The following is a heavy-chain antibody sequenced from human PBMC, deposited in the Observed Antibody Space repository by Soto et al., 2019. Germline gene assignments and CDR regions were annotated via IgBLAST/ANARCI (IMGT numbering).Heavy chain of an antibody. CDR3: AKDFGLLWFGELLSHYYGMDV. V-gene: IGHV3-48*02. J-gene: IGHJ6*02. Sequence: GGSLRLSCAASGFTFSSYSMNWVRQAPGKGLEWVSYISSSSSTIYYADSVKGRFTISRDNAKNSLYLQMNSLRDEDTAVYYCAKDFGLLWFGELLSHYYGMDVWGQGTTVTVS. D-gene: IGHD3-10*01. CDR2: ISSSSSTI. CDR1: GFTFSSYS.